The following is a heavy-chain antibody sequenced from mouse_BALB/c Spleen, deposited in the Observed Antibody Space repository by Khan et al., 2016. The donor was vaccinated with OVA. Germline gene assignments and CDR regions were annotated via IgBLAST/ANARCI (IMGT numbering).Heavy chain of an antibody. CDR2: IYPRNGYT. D-gene: IGHD2-14*01. Sequence: VQLMESGAELGRPGSSVKLSCKTSGSTFTSYGIKWVKQRPGQGLEWIGHIYPRNGYTEYNERFQGKAILTSDTSSRTSYMQLRSQTSEDSAMYFCTTAYYRYYFDYWGQGTILTVSS. V-gene: IGHV1S134*01. J-gene: IGHJ2*01. CDR3: TTAYYRYYFDY. CDR1: GSTFTSYG.